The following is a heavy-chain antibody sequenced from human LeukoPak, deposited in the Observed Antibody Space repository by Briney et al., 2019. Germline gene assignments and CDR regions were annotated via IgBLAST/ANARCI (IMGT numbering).Heavy chain of an antibody. CDR2: IYPGDSGT. CDR3: ARLRLSGYIGYDTIPYYFGF. CDR1: GYSFTSYW. V-gene: IGHV5-51*01. J-gene: IGHJ4*03. D-gene: IGHD5-12*01. Sequence: EESLTVSCTGSGYSFTSYWIHWVRQMPGKGLEWMGIIYPGDSGTKYSPTFQGRVTISADKSISTAYLQGSSLKASDTAVYYCARLRLSGYIGYDTIPYYFGFLGQGTLVNRSS.